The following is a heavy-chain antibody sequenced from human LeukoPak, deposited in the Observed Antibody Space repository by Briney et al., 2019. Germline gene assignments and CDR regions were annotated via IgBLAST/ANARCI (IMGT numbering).Heavy chain of an antibody. CDR3: ARDLGYYYDSSGYYFDY. V-gene: IGHV3-20*04. J-gene: IGHJ4*02. CDR1: GFTFDDYG. Sequence: RTGGSLRLSCAASGFTFDDYGMSWVRQAPGKGLEWVSGINWNGGSTGYADSLKGRFTISRDNAKNSLYLQMNSLRAEDTALYYCARDLGYYYDSSGYYFDYWGQGTLVTVSS. D-gene: IGHD3-22*01. CDR2: INWNGGST.